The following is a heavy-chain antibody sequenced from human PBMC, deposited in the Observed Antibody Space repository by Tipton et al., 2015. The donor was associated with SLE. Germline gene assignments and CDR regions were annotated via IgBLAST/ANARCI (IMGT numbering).Heavy chain of an antibody. CDR3: TREKITGSTSGNAFDF. V-gene: IGHV3-49*04. CDR2: VRRKDYGGTT. Sequence: SLRLSCTTSGFTFGDHTMSWVRQAPGKGLEWVGFVRRKDYGGTTDYAASVKGRFTISRDDSKSIAYLQMNSLKTEDTAVYYCTREKITGSTSGNAFDFWGQGTMVTVSS. CDR1: GFTFGDHT. J-gene: IGHJ3*01. D-gene: IGHD1-7*01.